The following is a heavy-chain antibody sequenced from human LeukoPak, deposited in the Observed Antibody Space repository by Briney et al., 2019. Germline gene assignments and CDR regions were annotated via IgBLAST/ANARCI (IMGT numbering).Heavy chain of an antibody. D-gene: IGHD3-10*01. CDR2: ISGGGDII. CDR3: ARDVPLDDYYGSGTYSYYFDY. Sequence: GGSLRLSCAASGFPFRDFGLSWVRQAPGKGLEWVSGISGGGDIIYYADSVKGRFTISSDSSKNTVHLQMNSLRAEDTALYYCARDVPLDDYYGSGTYSYYFDYWGQGVLVTVSS. V-gene: IGHV3-23*01. CDR1: GFPFRDFG. J-gene: IGHJ4*02.